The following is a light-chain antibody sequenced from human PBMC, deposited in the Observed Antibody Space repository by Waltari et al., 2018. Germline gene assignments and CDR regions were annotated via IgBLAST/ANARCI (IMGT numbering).Light chain of an antibody. CDR1: SSDIGAYNF. V-gene: IGLV2-14*03. CDR2: DVN. J-gene: IGLJ1*01. CDR3: SSYTTGSTRYV. Sequence: QSALTQPAPVSGPPGQSITISCPGTSSDIGAYNFVSCYQKHPGKAPKVMIYDVNNLPSGVSSRFSGSKSGNTASLTISGLQAEDEADYYCSSYTTGSTRYVFGSGTKVTVL.